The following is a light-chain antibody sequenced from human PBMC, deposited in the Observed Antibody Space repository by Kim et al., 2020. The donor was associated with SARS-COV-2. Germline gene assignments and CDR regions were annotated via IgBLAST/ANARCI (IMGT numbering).Light chain of an antibody. Sequence: IKNNLGCFQQKPGQAPKRLIYSASNIESGVPPRFNGSGSGTEFTLAITSLQPEDLATYWCLKYSSYPLTFGQGTRLVIK. CDR3: LKYSSYPLT. J-gene: IGKJ5*01. CDR2: SAS. V-gene: IGKV1-17*01. CDR1: IKNN.